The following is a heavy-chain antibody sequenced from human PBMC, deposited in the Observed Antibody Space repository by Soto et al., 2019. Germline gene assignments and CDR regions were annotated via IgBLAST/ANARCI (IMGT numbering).Heavy chain of an antibody. D-gene: IGHD6-25*01. V-gene: IGHV4-31*03. CDR2: IYDSGST. J-gene: IGHJ4*02. CDR1: GGSISSGGQY. Sequence: QVQLKESGPGLVKPSQTLSLTCTVSGGSISSGGQYWSWIRQHPGKGLEWIGYIYDSGSTYYNPSLRSRVTISVDTSKKPFSLKLRSVTAAATAVYYCARDAAEYYFDYWGQGTLVTVSS. CDR3: ARDAAEYYFDY.